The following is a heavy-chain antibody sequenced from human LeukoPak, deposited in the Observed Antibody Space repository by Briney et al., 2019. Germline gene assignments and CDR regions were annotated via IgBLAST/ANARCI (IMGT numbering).Heavy chain of an antibody. Sequence: SETLSLTCAVYGGSFSGNYWSWIRQPPGKGLEWIGEINRGGSTVYNPSLQSRLTISVDTSKNQFSLKMSSVTAADTAVYYCARGRSPGSYYDDYWGQGSLVTVSS. CDR2: INRGGST. J-gene: IGHJ4*02. CDR3: ARGRSPGSYYDDY. V-gene: IGHV4-34*01. CDR1: GGSFSGNY. D-gene: IGHD3-10*01.